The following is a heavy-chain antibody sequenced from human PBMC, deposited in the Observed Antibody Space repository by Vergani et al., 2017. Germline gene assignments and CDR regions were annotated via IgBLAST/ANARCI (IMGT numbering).Heavy chain of an antibody. CDR3: ARAQPFRGGQVLGAFPI. J-gene: IGHJ4*02. V-gene: IGHV3-48*03. CDR1: GFTFSSYE. CDR2: ISSSGSTI. Sequence: EVQLVESGGGLVQPGGSLRLSCAASGFTFSSYEMNWVRQAPGKGLEWVSYISSSGSTIYYADSVKGRFTISRDNAKNSLYLQMNSLRAEDTAVYYCARAQPFRGGQVLGAFPIWGQGTLVTVSS. D-gene: IGHD3-10*01.